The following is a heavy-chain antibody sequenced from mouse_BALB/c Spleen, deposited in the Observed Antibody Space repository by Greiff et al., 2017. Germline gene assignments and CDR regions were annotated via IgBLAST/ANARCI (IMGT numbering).Heavy chain of an antibody. CDR2: ISSGSSTI. Sequence: EVMLVESGGGLVQPGGSRKLSCAASGFTFSSFGMHWVRQAPEKGLEWVAYISSGSSTIYYADTVKGRFTISRDNPKNTLFLQMTSLRSEDTAMYYCARDGSSFDYWGQGTTLTVSS. J-gene: IGHJ2*01. CDR3: ARDGSSFDY. V-gene: IGHV5-17*02. CDR1: GFTFSSFG. D-gene: IGHD1-1*01.